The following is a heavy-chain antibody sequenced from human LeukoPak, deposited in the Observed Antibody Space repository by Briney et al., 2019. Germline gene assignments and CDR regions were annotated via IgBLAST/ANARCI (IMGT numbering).Heavy chain of an antibody. J-gene: IGHJ4*02. CDR2: ISGSGGST. CDR1: GFTFSSYA. Sequence: GGSLRLSCAASGFTFSSYAMSWVRQAPGKGLEWVSAISGSGGSTYYAGSVKGRFTISRDNSKNTLYLQMNSLRAEDTAVYYCAKVIRSIVVVPAAMIADYWGQGTLVTVSS. V-gene: IGHV3-23*01. CDR3: AKVIRSIVVVPAAMIADY. D-gene: IGHD2-2*01.